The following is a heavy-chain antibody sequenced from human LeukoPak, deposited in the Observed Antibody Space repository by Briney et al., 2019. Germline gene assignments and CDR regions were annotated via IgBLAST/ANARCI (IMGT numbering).Heavy chain of an antibody. CDR2: IYYNGST. CDR1: GGSISSYY. D-gene: IGHD5-12*01. V-gene: IGHV4-59*08. J-gene: IGHJ4*02. CDR3: ARPRGYYYDY. Sequence: PSETLSLTCTVSGGSISSYYWSWIRQPPGKGLEWIGNIYYNGSTNYNPPLKSRVTISVDTSKNQFSLKLSSVTAADTAVYYCARPRGYYYDYWGQGTQVTVSS.